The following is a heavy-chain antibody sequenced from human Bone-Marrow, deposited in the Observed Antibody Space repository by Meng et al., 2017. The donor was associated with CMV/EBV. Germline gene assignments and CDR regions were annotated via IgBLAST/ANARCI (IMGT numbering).Heavy chain of an antibody. Sequence: GESLKISCAASGFTFSSYAMSWVRQAPGKGLEWVSSISSSSSYIYYADSVKGRFTISRDNAKNSLYLQMNSLRAEDTAVYYCARSGSGGGAFDIWGQGTMVTVSS. CDR1: GFTFSSYA. CDR2: ISSSSSYI. J-gene: IGHJ3*02. CDR3: ARSGSGGGAFDI. V-gene: IGHV3-21*01. D-gene: IGHD2-15*01.